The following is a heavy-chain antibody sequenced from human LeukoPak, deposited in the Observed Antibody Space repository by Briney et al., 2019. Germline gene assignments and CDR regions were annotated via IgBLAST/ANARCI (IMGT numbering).Heavy chain of an antibody. CDR1: GFTFSDYD. J-gene: IGHJ4*02. D-gene: IGHD3-9*01. CDR2: IRGRATT. Sequence: GGSLRLSCTTSGFTFSDYDMNWFRQAPGKGLEWVGFIRGRATTLYAASVKGRFSVSRDDSESIAYLQMNSLRAEDTAVYYCARDHYNILTGYFSYWGQGTLVAVSS. CDR3: ARDHYNILTGYFSY. V-gene: IGHV3-49*03.